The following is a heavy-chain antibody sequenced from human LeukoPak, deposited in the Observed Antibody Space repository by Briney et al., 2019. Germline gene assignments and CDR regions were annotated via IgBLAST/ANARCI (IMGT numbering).Heavy chain of an antibody. CDR2: IYYAGST. J-gene: IGHJ6*03. CDR1: GGSISSYY. D-gene: IGHD1-14*01. V-gene: IGHV4-59*01. Sequence: PSETLSLTCGVSGGSISSYYWAWIRQAPGKGLEWIGYIYYAGSTNYNPSLKSRVTMSVDMSRNQFSLRMTSVTAADTAVYYCAREAQDFHTGNHRPGHYDYMDVWGKGTAVTVSS. CDR3: AREAQDFHTGNHRPGHYDYMDV.